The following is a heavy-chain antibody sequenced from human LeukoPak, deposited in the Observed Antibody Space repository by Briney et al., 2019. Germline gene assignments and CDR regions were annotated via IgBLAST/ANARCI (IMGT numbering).Heavy chain of an antibody. CDR3: AKDTGQLR. V-gene: IGHV3-23*01. Sequence: PGGSLRLSCAASGFTFRSFAMSWVRQAPGKGLEWVSAISDSGISTYFADSVKGRSTISRDNSKNTLYLQMNSLRAEDTAVYYCAKDTGQLRWGQGTLVTVSS. CDR2: ISDSGIST. CDR1: GFTFRSFA. D-gene: IGHD2-2*01. J-gene: IGHJ4*02.